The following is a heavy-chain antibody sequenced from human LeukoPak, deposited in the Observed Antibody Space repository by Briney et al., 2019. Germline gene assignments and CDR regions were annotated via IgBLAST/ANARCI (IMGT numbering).Heavy chain of an antibody. CDR3: AREYSGYDSENYYNYYYMDV. CDR1: GGSFSGYY. CDR2: INHSGST. D-gene: IGHD5-12*01. V-gene: IGHV4-34*01. Sequence: SETLSLTCAVYGGSFSGYYWSWIRQPPGKGLEWIGEINHSGSTNYNPSLKSRVTMSVDTSKNQFSLKLNSVIVADTAVYYCAREYSGYDSENYYNYYYMDVWGKGTTVTISS. J-gene: IGHJ6*03.